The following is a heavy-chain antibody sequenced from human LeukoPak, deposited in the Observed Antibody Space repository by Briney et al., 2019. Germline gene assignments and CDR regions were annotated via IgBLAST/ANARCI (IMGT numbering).Heavy chain of an antibody. Sequence: SETLSLTCTISGGSISSSSYYWGWIRQPPGKGLEWIGSIYYSGSTYYNPSLESRVTISVDTSKNQFSLKLSSVTAADTAVYYCARDGARVWFDLWGQGTLVTVSS. J-gene: IGHJ5*02. V-gene: IGHV4-39*07. CDR1: GGSISSSSYY. D-gene: IGHD3-16*01. CDR3: ARDGARVWFDL. CDR2: IYYSGST.